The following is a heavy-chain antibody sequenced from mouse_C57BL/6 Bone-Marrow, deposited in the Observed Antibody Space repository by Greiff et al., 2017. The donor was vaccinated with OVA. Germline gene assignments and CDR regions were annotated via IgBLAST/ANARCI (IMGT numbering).Heavy chain of an antibody. CDR2: IRSKSNNYAT. Sequence: EVMLVESGGGLVQPKGSLKLSCAASGFSFNTYAMNWVRQAPGKGLEWVARIRSKSNNYATYYADSVKDRFTISRDDSESMLYLQMNNVKTEDTAMYYCVRQGNCYAMDYWGQGTSVTVSA. V-gene: IGHV10-1*01. J-gene: IGHJ4*01. D-gene: IGHD4-1*01. CDR1: GFSFNTYA. CDR3: VRQGNCYAMDY.